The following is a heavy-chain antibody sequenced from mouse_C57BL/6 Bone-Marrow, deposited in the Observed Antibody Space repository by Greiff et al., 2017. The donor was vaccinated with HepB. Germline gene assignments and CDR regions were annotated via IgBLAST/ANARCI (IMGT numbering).Heavy chain of an antibody. J-gene: IGHJ1*03. CDR3: ARDDGLDV. CDR1: GFTFSDFY. CDR2: SRNKANDYTT. Sequence: EVKLMESGGGLVQSGRSLRLSCATSGFTFSDFYMEWVRQAPGKGLEWIAASRNKANDYTTEYSASVKGRFIVSRDTSQSILYLQMNALRAEDTAIYYCARDDGLDVWGTGTTVTVSS. V-gene: IGHV7-1*01.